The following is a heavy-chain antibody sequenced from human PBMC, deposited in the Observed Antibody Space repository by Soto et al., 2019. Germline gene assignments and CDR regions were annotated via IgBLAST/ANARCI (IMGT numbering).Heavy chain of an antibody. CDR1: GFIFSNYA. J-gene: IGHJ5*02. V-gene: IGHV3-30*04. CDR2: ISYDGYDK. D-gene: IGHD1-26*01. Sequence: QVQLVESGGGVVQPGRSLRLSCAASGFIFSNYAIHWVRQAPGKGLEWVALISYDGYDKYYTDSVKGRFTISRDNSKNKLYLQMNSLRPEDTAVYYCARAPNRLGGFWFDPWGQGTLVTVSS. CDR3: ARAPNRLGGFWFDP.